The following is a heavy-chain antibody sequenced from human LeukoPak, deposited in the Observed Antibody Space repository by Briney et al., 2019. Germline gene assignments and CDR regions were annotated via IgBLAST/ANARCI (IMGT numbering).Heavy chain of an antibody. CDR1: GITAGGPN. J-gene: IGHJ4*02. CDR3: AGATKWLAHDF. D-gene: IGHD6-19*01. V-gene: IGHV3-53*01. Sequence: PGGSLRLSSASSGITAGGPNMSWVRQAAGQGWQWVSTIFNAGRTTYADSVQGRFTISRDSYMNTLFLQMNSLRADDTAVYYCAGATKWLAHDFWGQGILVTVSS. CDR2: IFNAGRT.